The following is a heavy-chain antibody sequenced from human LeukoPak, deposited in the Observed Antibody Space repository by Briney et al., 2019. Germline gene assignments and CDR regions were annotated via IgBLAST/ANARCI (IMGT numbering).Heavy chain of an antibody. CDR1: GYSITSGYY. CDR2: IHHSGSI. Sequence: SETLSLTCAVSGYSITSGYYWGWIRQSPGKGLEWIGSIHHSGSIYYNPSLNNRVTISVDTSRNRFSLKLISVTAADTAVYYCTRPQGSAWNFGTWGQGTLVTVSS. CDR3: TRPQGSAWNFGT. D-gene: IGHD6-19*01. J-gene: IGHJ4*02. V-gene: IGHV4-38-2*01.